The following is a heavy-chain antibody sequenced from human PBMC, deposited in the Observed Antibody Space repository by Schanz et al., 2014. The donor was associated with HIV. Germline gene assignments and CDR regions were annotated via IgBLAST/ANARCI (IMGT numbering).Heavy chain of an antibody. CDR1: GFIFNGYY. CDR3: ANGPGPLQHSDYYSGMDV. Sequence: QVQLVESGGGLVEPGGSLRLSCEASGFIFNGYYLTWIRQAPGKGLEWVSSIDSDGESKFYTDSVEGRFTISRDNSKNTLYLQMNSLTAEDTAVYYCANGPGPLQHSDYYSGMDVWGQGTTVTVSS. D-gene: IGHD7-27*01. V-gene: IGHV3-11*04. J-gene: IGHJ6*02. CDR2: IDSDGESK.